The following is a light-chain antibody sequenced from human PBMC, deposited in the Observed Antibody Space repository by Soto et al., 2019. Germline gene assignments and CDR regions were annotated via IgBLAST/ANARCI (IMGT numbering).Light chain of an antibody. Sequence: QSVLTQPPSASGSPGQSVTISCTGTSSDVGAYKYVSWYQQYPGKAPKLMIYEVSKRASGVPARFSGSKSGNTASLTVSGLQSEDEADYYCTSYIGSDTWVFGGGTKLTVL. CDR3: TSYIGSDTWV. V-gene: IGLV2-8*01. CDR2: EVS. J-gene: IGLJ3*02. CDR1: SSDVGAYKY.